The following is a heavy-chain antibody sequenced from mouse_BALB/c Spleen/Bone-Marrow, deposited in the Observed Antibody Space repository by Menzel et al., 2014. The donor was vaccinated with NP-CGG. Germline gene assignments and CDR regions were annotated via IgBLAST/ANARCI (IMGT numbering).Heavy chain of an antibody. CDR1: GFTFTDYG. Sequence: VQLQQSGAELVRPGASVKLSCTALGFTFTDYGMHWVKQTPAHGLEWIGTIHPGSGGTAYNQKFKGKATMTADKSSSTANMEHSSVTSGDSGVDYCRREKVWGFDYWGQGTSVTVSS. CDR3: RREKVWGFDY. CDR2: IHPGSGGT. J-gene: IGHJ2*02. V-gene: IGHV1-15*01.